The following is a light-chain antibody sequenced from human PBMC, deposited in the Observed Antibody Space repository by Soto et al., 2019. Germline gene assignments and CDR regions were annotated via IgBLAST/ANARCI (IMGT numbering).Light chain of an antibody. CDR3: SSYGGSTNFVM. CDR1: SSDVGGYNY. CDR2: EVS. J-gene: IGLJ3*02. V-gene: IGLV2-8*01. Sequence: QSALTQPASVSGSPGQSITISCTGTSSDVGGYNYVSWYQQHPGKAPKLILYEVSQRPSGVPHRFSGSKSDNTASLTVSGLQAEDEADYYCSSYGGSTNFVMFGGGTKLTVL.